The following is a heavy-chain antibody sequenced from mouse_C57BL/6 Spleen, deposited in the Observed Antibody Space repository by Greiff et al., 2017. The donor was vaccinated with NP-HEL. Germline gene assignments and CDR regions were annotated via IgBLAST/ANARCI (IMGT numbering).Heavy chain of an antibody. J-gene: IGHJ1*03. CDR2: FYPGSGSI. V-gene: IGHV1-62-2*01. Sequence: QVHVKQSGAELVKPGASVKLSCKASGYTFTEYTIHWVKQRSGQGLEWIGWFYPGSGSIKYNEKFKDKATLIADKSSSTVYMELSRLTSEDSAVYFCARHEAGAVDYYGWYFDVWGTGTTVTVAS. D-gene: IGHD1-1*01. CDR3: ARHEAGAVDYYGWYFDV. CDR1: GYTFTEYT.